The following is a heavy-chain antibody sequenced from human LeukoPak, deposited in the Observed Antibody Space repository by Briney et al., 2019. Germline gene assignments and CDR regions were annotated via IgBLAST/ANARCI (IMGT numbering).Heavy chain of an antibody. CDR2: IYYSGST. Sequence: SETLSLTCTVSGGSISSYYWSLIRQPPGKGLEWIGYIYYSGSTNYNPSLKSRVTISVDTSKNQFSLKLSSVTAADTAVYYCATAWRGREGYFDHRGQGTLVTVSS. D-gene: IGHD1-26*01. V-gene: IGHV4-59*01. CDR3: ATAWRGREGYFDH. CDR1: GGSISSYY. J-gene: IGHJ4*02.